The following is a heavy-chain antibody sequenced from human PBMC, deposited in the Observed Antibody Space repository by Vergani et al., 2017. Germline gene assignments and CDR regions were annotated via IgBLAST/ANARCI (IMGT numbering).Heavy chain of an antibody. V-gene: IGHV3-72*01. CDR3: ARVSVEGDYTFDY. D-gene: IGHD3-3*01. J-gene: IGHJ4*02. CDR2: IRKKVNSYTT. Sequence: EVQLVESGGGLVQPGGSLRLSCAASGFSFSDHYMDWVRQAPGKGLDWVGRIRKKVNSYTTEYAASVKGRFTISRDDSRDSLYLQMNSLKTEDTAVYYCARVSVEGDYTFDYWGQGTLVTVSS. CDR1: GFSFSDHY.